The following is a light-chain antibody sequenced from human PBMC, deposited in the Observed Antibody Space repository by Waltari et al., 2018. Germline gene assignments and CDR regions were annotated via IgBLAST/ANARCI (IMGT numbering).Light chain of an antibody. J-gene: IGLJ3*02. Sequence: QSVLTQPPSVSGAPGPRVTIPCTGSIPNIGAGYDVHWSQQLPGTAPKLLIYGNANRPSGVPDRFSGSKSGTSASLAITGLQAEDEADYYCQSYDSSLSGSWVFGGGTKLTVL. V-gene: IGLV1-40*01. CDR3: QSYDSSLSGSWV. CDR1: IPNIGAGYD. CDR2: GNA.